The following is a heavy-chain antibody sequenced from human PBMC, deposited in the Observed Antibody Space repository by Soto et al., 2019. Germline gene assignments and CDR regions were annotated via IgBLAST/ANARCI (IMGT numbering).Heavy chain of an antibody. CDR1: GFSLSNTRMG. CDR3: TRIEKGSATYT. CDR2: IFSNDEK. Sequence: PVLVKPTETLTLTCTVSGFSLSNTRMGVSWIRQPPGKALEWLAHIFSNDEKSYSTSLKSRLTISKDTSKSQVVLSMTNMDPVDTATYYCTRIEKGSATYTWGQGTLVTVSS. J-gene: IGHJ5*02. V-gene: IGHV2-26*01. D-gene: IGHD3-10*01.